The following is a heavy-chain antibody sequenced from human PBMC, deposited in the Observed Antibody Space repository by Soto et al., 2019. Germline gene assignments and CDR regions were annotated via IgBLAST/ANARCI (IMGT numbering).Heavy chain of an antibody. V-gene: IGHV4-61*01. CDR3: ARDGIAAAATYYYYYYGMDV. J-gene: IGHJ6*02. CDR2: IYYSGST. D-gene: IGHD6-13*01. CDR1: GGSVSSGSYY. Sequence: PSETLSLTCTVSGGSVSSGSYYWSWIRQPPGKGLEWIGYIYYSGSTNYNPSLKSRVTISVDTSKNQFSLKLSSVTAADTAVYYCARDGIAAAATYYYYYYGMDVWGQGTTVTVSS.